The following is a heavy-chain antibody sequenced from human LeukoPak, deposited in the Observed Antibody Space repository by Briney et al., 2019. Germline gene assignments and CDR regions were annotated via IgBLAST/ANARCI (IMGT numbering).Heavy chain of an antibody. D-gene: IGHD3-22*01. CDR2: MNPNSGNT. J-gene: IGHJ4*02. CDR3: ARGELTTMIVVVITDY. V-gene: IGHV1-8*01. Sequence: ASVKVSCKASGYTFTSYDINWVRQATGQGLEWMGWMNPNSGNTGYAQKFQGRVTMTRNTSISTAYMELSSLRSEDTAVYYCARGELTTMIVVVITDYWGQGTLVTVSS. CDR1: GYTFTSYD.